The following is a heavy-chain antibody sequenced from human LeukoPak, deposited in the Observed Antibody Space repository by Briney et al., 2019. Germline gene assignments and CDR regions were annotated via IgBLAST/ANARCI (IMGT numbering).Heavy chain of an antibody. J-gene: IGHJ3*02. D-gene: IGHD4-23*01. CDR1: GGSISSSSYY. CDR3: ARPGGTVVTPRGAFDI. Sequence: PSETLSLTCTVSGGSISSSSYYWGWIRQPPGKGLEWIGSIYYSGSTYYNPSLKSRVTISVDTSKNQFSLKLSSVTAADTAVYYCARPGGTVVTPRGAFDIWGQGTMVTVSS. V-gene: IGHV4-39*01. CDR2: IYYSGST.